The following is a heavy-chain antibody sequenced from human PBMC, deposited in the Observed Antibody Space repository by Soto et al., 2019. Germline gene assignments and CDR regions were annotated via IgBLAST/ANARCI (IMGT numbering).Heavy chain of an antibody. CDR3: ANSGCYFWCPSS. J-gene: IGHJ5*02. CDR1: GFTFSSSG. V-gene: IGHV3-30*18. CDR2: ISYDGSNE. D-gene: IGHD1-26*01. Sequence: QVQLVESGGGVVQPGISLRLSCAASGFTFSSSGMHWVRQGPGKGLEWVAAISYDGSNEYYADSVKGRFTISRDNSENTLFLQMNSLRAEDTAVYYCANSGCYFWCPSSWGQGTLVTVSS.